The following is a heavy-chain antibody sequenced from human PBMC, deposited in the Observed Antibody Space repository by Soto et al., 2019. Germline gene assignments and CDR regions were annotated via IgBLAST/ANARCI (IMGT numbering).Heavy chain of an antibody. CDR2: IYHSGST. D-gene: IGHD4-4*01. CDR3: ALQMGGWFDP. J-gene: IGHJ5*02. Sequence: QVQLQESGPGLVKPSGTLSLTCAVYGGSISSCNWWSLVRQPPGKVLEWIGEIYHSGSTNYNPSLKSRFNISVDQSQNQFSLKLRSVTAADTAVYYCALQMGGWFDPLGQGTLVTVS. CDR1: GGSISSCNW. V-gene: IGHV4-4*02.